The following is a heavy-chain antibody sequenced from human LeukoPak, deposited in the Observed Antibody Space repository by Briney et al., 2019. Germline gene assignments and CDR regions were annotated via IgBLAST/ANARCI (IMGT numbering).Heavy chain of an antibody. V-gene: IGHV3-23*01. CDR2: ISASGGDT. CDR3: AKDAAGPEY. Sequence: PGGSLRLSCVVSGLTFSSYSMSWVRQAPGKGLEWVSGISASGGDTWYPDSVKGRFTISRDNSKNTLFLQINSLRVEDTAIYYCAKDAAGPEYWGQGTLVTVSS. CDR1: GLTFSSYS. D-gene: IGHD6-13*01. J-gene: IGHJ4*02.